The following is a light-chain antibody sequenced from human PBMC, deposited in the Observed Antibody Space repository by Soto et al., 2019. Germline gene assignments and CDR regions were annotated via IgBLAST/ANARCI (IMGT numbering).Light chain of an antibody. CDR1: SSNIGSNY. V-gene: IGLV1-47*01. J-gene: IGLJ1*01. CDR3: AAWDDSLSGYV. CDR2: RNN. Sequence: QSVLTQPPSASGTPGQRVTISCSGSSSNIGSNYVYWYQQLPGTAPKLLIYRNNQRPSGVPDRFSGPKSGTSAYLAISGLRSEDEADYYCAAWDDSLSGYVFGTGTKLTVL.